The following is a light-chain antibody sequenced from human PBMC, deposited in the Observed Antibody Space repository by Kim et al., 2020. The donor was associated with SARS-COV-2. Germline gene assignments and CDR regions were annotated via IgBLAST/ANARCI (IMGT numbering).Light chain of an antibody. CDR2: AAS. CDR3: QQYYNYPLT. J-gene: IGKJ4*01. V-gene: IGKV1-16*02. CDR1: QGITTS. Sequence: SASVGDRVTITCRASQGITTSLAWFQQKPGKAPKSLIYAASNLQSGVPSKFSGSGSGTDFTLTINTLQPEDFATYYCQQYYNYPLTFGGGTKVDIK.